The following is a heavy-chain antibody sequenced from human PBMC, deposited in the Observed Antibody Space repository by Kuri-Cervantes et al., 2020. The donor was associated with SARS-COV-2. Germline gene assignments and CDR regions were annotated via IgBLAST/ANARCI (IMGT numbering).Heavy chain of an antibody. CDR2: IYYSGST. CDR1: GGSISSSSYY. CDR3: ARLTTVTTFDY. D-gene: IGHD4-17*01. V-gene: IGHV4-39*01. Sequence: GSLRLSCTVSGGSISSSSYYRGWIRQPPGKGLEWIGSIYYSGSTYYNPSLKSRATISVDTSKNQFSLKLSSVTAADTAVYYCARLTTVTTFDYWGQGTLVTVSS. J-gene: IGHJ4*02.